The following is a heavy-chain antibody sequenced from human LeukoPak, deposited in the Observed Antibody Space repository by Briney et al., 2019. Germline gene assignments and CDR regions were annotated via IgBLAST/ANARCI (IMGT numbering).Heavy chain of an antibody. CDR2: ISYTGST. Sequence: PSETLSLTCTSSGGSITASYWNWIRQPPGKGLEWIGHISYTGSTIYNPSLKSRVTISIDTSNSQFSLKLSSASAADPDVYYSAWGPNIDYFNYRGQGTLVTVSS. V-gene: IGHV4-59*03. D-gene: IGHD3-16*01. J-gene: IGHJ4*02. CDR1: GGSITASY. CDR3: AWGPNIDYFNY.